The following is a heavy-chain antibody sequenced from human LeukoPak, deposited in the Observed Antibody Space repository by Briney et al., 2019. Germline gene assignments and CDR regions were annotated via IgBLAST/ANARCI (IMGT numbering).Heavy chain of an antibody. D-gene: IGHD2-2*01. CDR3: AREASCSSTTCYFDY. Sequence: GGSLRLSCAASGFNFSDFYMSWIRQAPGKGLEWLSSISLSGSTITYAASVKGRVTVSRVNAKTSLFLQMNSLRADDTAVYYCAREASCSSTTCYFDYWGQGTLVTVSS. CDR1: GFNFSDFY. CDR2: ISLSGSTI. J-gene: IGHJ4*02. V-gene: IGHV3-11*01.